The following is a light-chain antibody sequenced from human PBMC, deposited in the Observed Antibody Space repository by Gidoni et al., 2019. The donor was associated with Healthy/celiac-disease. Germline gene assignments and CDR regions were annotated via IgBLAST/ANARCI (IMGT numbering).Light chain of an antibody. V-gene: IGKV3-15*01. CDR1: QSVSSN. CDR2: GAS. Sequence: EIVMTQSPATLSVSPGERATLSRRASQSVSSNLAWYQQKPGQAPRLLIYGASTRATGIPARFSGSGSGTEFTLTISSLQSEDFAVYYCQQYNNWPPVSFGQGTKLEIK. CDR3: QQYNNWPPVS. J-gene: IGKJ2*03.